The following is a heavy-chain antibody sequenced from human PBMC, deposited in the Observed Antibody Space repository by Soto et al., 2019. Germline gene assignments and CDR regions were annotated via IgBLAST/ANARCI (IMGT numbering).Heavy chain of an antibody. Sequence: LSLTCAVSGGSFTSNNWWTWVRQPPGQGLEWIGEIYRTGSTNCNPSLKSRVTISLDKSEKQISLKVTSLTAADTAVYYCASRDPGTSVDYWGQGTLVTVSS. CDR2: IYRTGST. CDR3: ASRDPGTSVDY. D-gene: IGHD1-7*01. J-gene: IGHJ4*02. CDR1: GGSFTSNNW. V-gene: IGHV4-4*02.